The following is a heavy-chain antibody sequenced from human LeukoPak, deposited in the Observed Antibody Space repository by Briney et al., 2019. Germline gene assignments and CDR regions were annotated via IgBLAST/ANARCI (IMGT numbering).Heavy chain of an antibody. V-gene: IGHV3-23*01. D-gene: IGHD2-2*01. CDR1: GFTFSSYA. J-gene: IGHJ3*02. Sequence: GGSLRLSCAASGFTFSSYAMSWVRQAPGKGLEWVSAISGSGGSTYYADSVKGRFTISRDNSKNTLYLQMNSLRAEDTAVYYCAKEFGLRDIVVVPAAPRGAFDIWGQGTIVTVSS. CDR3: AKEFGLRDIVVVPAAPRGAFDI. CDR2: ISGSGGST.